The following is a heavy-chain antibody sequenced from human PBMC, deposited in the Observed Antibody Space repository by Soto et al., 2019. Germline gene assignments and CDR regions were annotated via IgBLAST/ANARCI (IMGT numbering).Heavy chain of an antibody. Sequence: ASVKFSCKASGYTFTCYGISWVRQAPGQGLEWMGWISAYNGNTNYAQKLQGRVTMTTDTSTSTAYMELRSLRSDDTAVYYCARFYGGNLGYYYGMDVWGQGTTVTVSS. CDR1: GYTFTCYG. CDR2: ISAYNGNT. D-gene: IGHD4-17*01. J-gene: IGHJ6*02. CDR3: ARFYGGNLGYYYGMDV. V-gene: IGHV1-18*01.